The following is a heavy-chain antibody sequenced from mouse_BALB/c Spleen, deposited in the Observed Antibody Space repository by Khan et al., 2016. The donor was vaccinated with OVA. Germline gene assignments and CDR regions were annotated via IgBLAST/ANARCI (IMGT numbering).Heavy chain of an antibody. CDR1: GFTFSSYG. CDR3: ARDVYTAAGHYCAMDY. D-gene: IGHD1-2*01. V-gene: IGHV5-6*01. CDR2: ISSGGSYT. Sequence: EVELLESGGDLVKPGGSLKLSCAASGFTFSSYGMSWVRQTPDKRLEWVATISSGGSYTYYPDSVTGRFTISRDNATNTLYLQISSLTSADTAMCYGARDVYTAAGHYCAMDYWGQGTSVTVSS. J-gene: IGHJ4*01.